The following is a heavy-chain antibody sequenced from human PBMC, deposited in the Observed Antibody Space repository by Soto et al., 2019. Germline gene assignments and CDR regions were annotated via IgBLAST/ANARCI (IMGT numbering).Heavy chain of an antibody. J-gene: IGHJ4*02. Sequence: SVKVSCKASGGTFSSYAISWVRQAPGQGLEWMGGIIPIFGTANYAQKFQGRVTITADESTSTAYMELSSLRSEDTAVYYCARESGGHYYDSSGYYYFSYWGQGTLVTVSS. V-gene: IGHV1-69*13. D-gene: IGHD3-22*01. CDR3: ARESGGHYYDSSGYYYFSY. CDR1: GGTFSSYA. CDR2: IIPIFGTA.